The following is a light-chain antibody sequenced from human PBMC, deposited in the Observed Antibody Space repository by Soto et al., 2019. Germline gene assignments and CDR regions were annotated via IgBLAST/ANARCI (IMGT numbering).Light chain of an antibody. CDR2: GAS. J-gene: IGKJ1*01. CDR3: QQDYNFPPT. CDR1: QSVSSSY. V-gene: IGKV3D-7*01. Sequence: EIVMTHSPATLSFSPEQIATLSFTAIQSVSSSYLSWYQQKPGQAPRLLIYGASTRATGIPARFSGIGSDTDFTLTITSLQPEDFAVYYCQQDYNFPPTFGQGTKVEIK.